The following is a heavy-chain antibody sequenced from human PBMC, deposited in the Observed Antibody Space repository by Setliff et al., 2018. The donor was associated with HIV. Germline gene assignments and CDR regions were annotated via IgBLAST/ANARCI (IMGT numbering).Heavy chain of an antibody. CDR2: INHSGSSTHT. J-gene: IGHJ4*02. V-gene: IGHV3-11*03. Sequence: LSLTCAVYGGSFSNYYWSWIRQPPGKGPEWIGEINHSGSSTHTYYADSVKGRFTVSRDNSKNTIDLQMHSLRAEDTAVYYCARGRISYGDYYSWGQGTLVTVSS. CDR1: GGSFSNYY. CDR3: ARGRISYGDYYS. D-gene: IGHD4-17*01.